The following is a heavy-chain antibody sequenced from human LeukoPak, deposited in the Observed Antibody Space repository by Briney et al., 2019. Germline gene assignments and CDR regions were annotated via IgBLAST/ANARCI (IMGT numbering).Heavy chain of an antibody. D-gene: IGHD1-26*01. CDR3: APWIVGGFWADY. Sequence: GGSLRLSCTASKFTFSNYVMTWVRQAPGKGLEWVSAISTSSTGTYYADSVNGRFTISRDDSKNTLYLQMNSLRVDDTAVNYCAPWIVGGFWADYWGQGTLVTVSS. V-gene: IGHV3-23*01. CDR1: KFTFSNYV. J-gene: IGHJ4*02. CDR2: ISTSSTGT.